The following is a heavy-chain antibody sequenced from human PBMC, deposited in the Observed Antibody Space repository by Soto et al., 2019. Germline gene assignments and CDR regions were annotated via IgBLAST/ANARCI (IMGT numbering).Heavy chain of an antibody. CDR2: IYPSDSDT. CDR3: ARGRVAYRTFEY. V-gene: IGHV5-51*01. Sequence: GESLKISCKASYYSFTSYWIAWLRQMPGQGLELMGIIYPSDSDTRYSPSFQGQVSISADKSITTAYLQWTSLRSSDTAIYYCARGRVAYRTFEYWGQGTLVSVSS. CDR1: YYSFTSYW. J-gene: IGHJ4*02. D-gene: IGHD2-21*01.